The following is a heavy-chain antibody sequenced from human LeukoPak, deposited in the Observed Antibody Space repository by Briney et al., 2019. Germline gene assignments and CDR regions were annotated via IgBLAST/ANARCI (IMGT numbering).Heavy chain of an antibody. CDR2: IYHSGST. CDR1: GYSISSGYY. J-gene: IGHJ4*02. V-gene: IGHV4-38-2*01. D-gene: IGHD3-3*01. CDR3: ARQGDYDFWSGYYHRYFDY. Sequence: SETLSLTCAVSGYSISSGYYWGWIRQPPGKGLEWIGSIYHSGSTYYNPSLKSRVTVSVDTSKNQFSLKLSSVTAADTAVYYCARQGDYDFWSGYYHRYFDYWGQGTLVTVSS.